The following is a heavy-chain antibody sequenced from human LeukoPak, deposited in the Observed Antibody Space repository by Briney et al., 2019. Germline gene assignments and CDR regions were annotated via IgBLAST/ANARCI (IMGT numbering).Heavy chain of an antibody. CDR1: GGSISSYY. J-gene: IGHJ5*02. CDR3: ARDLYAYDPSTGPWDWFDP. Sequence: ASETLSLTCTVSGGSISSYYWSGIRQPPGKGLEWIGYIYYSGSTNYNPSLKSRVTISVDTSKNQFSLKLSSVAAADTAVYYCARDLYAYDPSTGPWDWFDPWGQGTLVTVSS. CDR2: IYYSGST. D-gene: IGHD5-12*01. V-gene: IGHV4-59*01.